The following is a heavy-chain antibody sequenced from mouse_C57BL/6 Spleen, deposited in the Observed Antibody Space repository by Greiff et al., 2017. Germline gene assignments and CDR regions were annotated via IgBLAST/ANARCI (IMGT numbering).Heavy chain of an antibody. V-gene: IGHV1-42*01. Sequence: VQLKQSGPELVKPGASVKISCKASGYSFTGYYMNWVKQSPEKSLEWIGEINPSTGGTTYNQKFKAKATLTVDKSSSTAYMQLKSLTSEDSAVYYCARRRGDDGYPPWYFDVWGTGTTVTVSS. CDR3: ARRRGDDGYPPWYFDV. CDR1: GYSFTGYY. D-gene: IGHD2-3*01. J-gene: IGHJ1*03. CDR2: INPSTGGT.